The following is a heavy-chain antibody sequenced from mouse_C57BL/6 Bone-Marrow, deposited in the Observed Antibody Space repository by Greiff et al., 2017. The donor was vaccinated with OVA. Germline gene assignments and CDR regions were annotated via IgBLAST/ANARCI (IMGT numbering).Heavy chain of an antibody. CDR2: IWSGGSK. CDR1: GFSLTSYG. CDR3: ASLYGSSYRWYFDV. V-gene: IGHV2-2*01. D-gene: IGHD1-1*01. J-gene: IGHJ1*03. Sequence: VKLMESGPGLVQPSQSLSITCTVSGFSLTSYGVHWVRQSPGKGLEWLGVIWSGGSKDYNAAFISRLSISKDNDKSKVFFKMNRLQSDDTAIYYCASLYGSSYRWYFDVWGTGTTVTVSS.